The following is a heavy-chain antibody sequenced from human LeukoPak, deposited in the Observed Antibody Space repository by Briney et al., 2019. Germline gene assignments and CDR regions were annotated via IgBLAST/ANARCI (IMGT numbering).Heavy chain of an antibody. CDR1: GFTFRDYG. Sequence: GGSLRLSCAASGFTFRDYGMHWVRQAPGKGLEWVAFIRYDGSDIYYADSVKGRFTISRDNSKNTLYLQMNSLRAEDTAVYYCASKHTYYDFWSGYFPPDYWGQGTLVTVSS. CDR3: ASKHTYYDFWSGYFPPDY. V-gene: IGHV3-30*02. J-gene: IGHJ4*02. CDR2: IRYDGSDI. D-gene: IGHD3-3*01.